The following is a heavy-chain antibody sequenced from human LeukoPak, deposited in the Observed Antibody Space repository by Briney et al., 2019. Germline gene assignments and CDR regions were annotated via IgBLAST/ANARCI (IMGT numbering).Heavy chain of an antibody. CDR2: ISYDGSNK. CDR3: ASSSSSSWYYYGMDV. Sequence: GRSLRLSCAASGFTFSSYAMHWVRQAPGKGLEWVAVISYDGSNKYYADSVKGRFTISRDNAKNSLYLQMNSLRAEDTAVYYCASSSSSSWYYYGMDVWGQGTTVTVAS. V-gene: IGHV3-30-3*01. J-gene: IGHJ6*02. CDR1: GFTFSSYA. D-gene: IGHD6-13*01.